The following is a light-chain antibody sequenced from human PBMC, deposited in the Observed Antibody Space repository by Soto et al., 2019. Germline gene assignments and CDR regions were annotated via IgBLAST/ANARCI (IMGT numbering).Light chain of an antibody. V-gene: IGKV3-20*01. CDR3: QQYGDSLLT. CDR2: HAS. Sequence: ENVLTQSPCTLSLSPGERATLPCRASQSISSSYLAWYQQKPGETPRLLIYHASNTATGIPDRFSGSGSGTDFTLTISRLEPEDFAVYYCQQYGDSLLTFGGGTKVEIK. J-gene: IGKJ4*01. CDR1: QSISSSY.